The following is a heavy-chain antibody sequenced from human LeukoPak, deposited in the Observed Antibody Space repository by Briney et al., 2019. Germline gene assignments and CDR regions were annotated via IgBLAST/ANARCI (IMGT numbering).Heavy chain of an antibody. CDR2: TNHSGST. D-gene: IGHD3-10*01. Sequence: SETLSLTCAVYGGSFSGYYWSWIRQPPGKGLEWIGETNHSGSTNYNSSLKSRVTISVDTSKNQFSLKLSSVTAADTAVYYCATRELLWFGESLYGMDVWGQGTTVTVSS. J-gene: IGHJ6*02. CDR1: GGSFSGYY. V-gene: IGHV4-34*01. CDR3: ATRELLWFGESLYGMDV.